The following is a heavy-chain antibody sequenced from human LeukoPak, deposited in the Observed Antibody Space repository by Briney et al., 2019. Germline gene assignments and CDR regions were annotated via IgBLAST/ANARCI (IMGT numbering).Heavy chain of an antibody. V-gene: IGHV4-34*01. D-gene: IGHD3-10*01. CDR2: INHSGST. CDR1: GGSFSDYY. Sequence: PSETLSLTCAVYGGSFSDYYWSWIRQPPGKGLEWIGEINHSGSTDYNPSLKSRVTISIDTSKNQFSLKLSSVTAADTAVYYCARRPNYGSGKGFDYWGQGTLVTVSS. CDR3: ARRPNYGSGKGFDY. J-gene: IGHJ4*02.